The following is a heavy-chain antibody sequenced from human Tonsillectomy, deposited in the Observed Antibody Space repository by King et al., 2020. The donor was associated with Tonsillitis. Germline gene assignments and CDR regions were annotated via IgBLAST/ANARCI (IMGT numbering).Heavy chain of an antibody. D-gene: IGHD3-22*01. CDR1: GFTFSRYW. CDR3: ARDRNYYDNSAYYDAFDF. CDR2: IRGDGGVK. V-gene: IGHV3-7*04. J-gene: IGHJ3*01. Sequence: VQLVESGGGLVQPGGSLRLSCVASGFTFSRYWMTWVRQAPGKGLEWVANIRGDGGVKYSVDSVEGRFTISRDNAKNSLYLQVNSLRAEDTAVYFCARDRNYYDNSAYYDAFDFWGQGTMVAVSS.